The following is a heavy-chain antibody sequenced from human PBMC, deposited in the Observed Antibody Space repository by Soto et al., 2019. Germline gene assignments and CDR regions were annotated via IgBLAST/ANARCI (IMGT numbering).Heavy chain of an antibody. Sequence: ASVKVSCKASGGTFSSYTISWVRQAPGQGLEWMGRIIPILGIANYAQKFQGRVTITADKSTSTAYMELSSLRSEDTAVYYCARDAMLDYSNYYYYYMDVWGKGTTVTVSS. CDR3: ARDAMLDYSNYYYYYMDV. CDR1: GGTFSSYT. V-gene: IGHV1-69*04. D-gene: IGHD4-4*01. J-gene: IGHJ6*03. CDR2: IIPILGIA.